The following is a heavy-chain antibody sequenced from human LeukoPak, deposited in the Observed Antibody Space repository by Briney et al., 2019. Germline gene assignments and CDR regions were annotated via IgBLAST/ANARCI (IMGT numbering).Heavy chain of an antibody. Sequence: ASVKVSCKASGYTFTSYDINWVRQATGQGLEWMGWMNPNSGNTGYAQKFQGRVSMTRNTSISTAYMELNSLRYEDTAVNYCARDRRVGATISVYWGQGTLVTVSS. CDR2: MNPNSGNT. V-gene: IGHV1-8*01. D-gene: IGHD1-26*01. J-gene: IGHJ4*02. CDR3: ARDRRVGATISVY. CDR1: GYTFTSYD.